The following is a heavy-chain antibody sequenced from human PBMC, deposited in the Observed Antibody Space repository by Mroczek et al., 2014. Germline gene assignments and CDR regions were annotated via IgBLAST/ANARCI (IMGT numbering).Heavy chain of an antibody. CDR3: ATTPSASDFWSGYYDY. J-gene: IGHJ4*02. CDR1: GYTFTGYY. CDR2: INPNSGGT. Sequence: QVQLVESGAEVKKPGASVKVSCKASGYTFTGYYMHWVRQAPGQGLEWMGWINPNSGGTNYAQKFQGRVTMTRDTSISTAYMELSRLRSDDTAVYYCATTPSASDFWSGYYDYWGQGTLVTVSS. D-gene: IGHD3-3*01. V-gene: IGHV1-2*02.